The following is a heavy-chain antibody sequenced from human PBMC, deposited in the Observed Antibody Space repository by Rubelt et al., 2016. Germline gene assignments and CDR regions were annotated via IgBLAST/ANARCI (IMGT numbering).Heavy chain of an antibody. D-gene: IGHD2-15*01. J-gene: IGHJ6*02. CDR2: IIPILGIA. Sequence: EGMGRIIPILGIANYAQKFQGRVTITADKSTSTAYMELSSLRSEDTAVYYCARGVENCSGGSCYPHYYYYYGMDVWGQGTTVTVSS. V-gene: IGHV1-69*04. CDR3: ARGVENCSGGSCYPHYYYYYGMDV.